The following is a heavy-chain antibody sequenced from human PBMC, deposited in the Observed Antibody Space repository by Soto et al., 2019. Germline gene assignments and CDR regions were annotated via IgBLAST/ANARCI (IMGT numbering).Heavy chain of an antibody. J-gene: IGHJ6*02. CDR2: ISGSGGTT. CDR3: AKDRMASAGYNPYGMDV. CDR1: GLTFSSYA. D-gene: IGHD3-10*01. V-gene: IGHV3-23*01. Sequence: QPGGSLRLSCAGSGLTFSSYAMSWVRQAPGKGLEWVSSISGSGGTTQYADSVKGRFTISRDNFESTLYLQMSSLRAEDTAVYYCAKDRMASAGYNPYGMDVWGQGTTVTVSS.